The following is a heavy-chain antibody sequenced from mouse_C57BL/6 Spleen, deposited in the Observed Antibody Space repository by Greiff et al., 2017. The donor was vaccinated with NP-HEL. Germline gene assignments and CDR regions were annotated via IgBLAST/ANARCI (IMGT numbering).Heavy chain of an antibody. CDR2: IYPRDGST. CDR3: AKIYYYGSSYDAMDY. D-gene: IGHD1-1*01. J-gene: IGHJ4*01. V-gene: IGHV1-78*01. CDR1: GYTFTDHT. Sequence: QVQLQQSAAELVKPGASVKISCKVSGYTFTDHTIHWMKQRPEQGLEWIGYIYPRDGSTKYNEKFKGKATLTADKSSSTAYMQLNSLTAEDSAVYFCAKIYYYGSSYDAMDYWGQGTSVTVSS.